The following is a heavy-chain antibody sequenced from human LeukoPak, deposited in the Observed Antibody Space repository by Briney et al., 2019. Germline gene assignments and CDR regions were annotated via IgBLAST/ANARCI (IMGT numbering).Heavy chain of an antibody. J-gene: IGHJ1*01. Sequence: GVPHSLFCTASGFPYWKTWKPWPRQSRGEGPEGVSHIKSKADGGTPDYGASVNGRFTISRDDSENTLSLQMNSLKTEDTAVYFCTIENYYDSSGPIKHWGQGTLVTVSS. CDR2: IKSKADGGTP. D-gene: IGHD3-22*01. V-gene: IGHV3-15*01. CDR1: GFPYWKTW. CDR3: TIENYYDSSGPIKH.